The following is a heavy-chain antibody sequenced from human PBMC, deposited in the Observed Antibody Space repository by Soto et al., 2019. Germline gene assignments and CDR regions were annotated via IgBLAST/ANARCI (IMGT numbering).Heavy chain of an antibody. J-gene: IGHJ4*02. V-gene: IGHV3-23*01. Sequence: EVQLLESGGGLVQPGGSLRLSCAASGFTFGSYAMSWVRQAPGRGLEWVSAIGGSGGSTYYADSVKGRFTISRDNSKITLFLEMNSLRAEDTAVYYCAKNVAWIGYCPYNWFDYWGQGTLVTVSS. D-gene: IGHD3-3*01. CDR2: IGGSGGST. CDR1: GFTFGSYA. CDR3: AKNVAWIGYCPYNWFDY.